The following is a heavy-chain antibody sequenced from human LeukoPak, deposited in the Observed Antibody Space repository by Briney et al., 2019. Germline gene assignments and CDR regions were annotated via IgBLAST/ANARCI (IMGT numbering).Heavy chain of an antibody. CDR2: ISGSGGST. V-gene: IGHV3-23*01. CDR3: AKAEGQDIVVVPAAYYYYGMDV. CDR1: GFTFSSDA. D-gene: IGHD2-2*01. Sequence: GGPLRLSCAASGFTFSSDAMSWVRQAPGKGLEWVSAISGSGGSTYYADSVKGRFTISRDNSKNTLYLQMNSLRAEDTAVYYCAKAEGQDIVVVPAAYYYYGMDVWGQGTTVTVSS. J-gene: IGHJ6*02.